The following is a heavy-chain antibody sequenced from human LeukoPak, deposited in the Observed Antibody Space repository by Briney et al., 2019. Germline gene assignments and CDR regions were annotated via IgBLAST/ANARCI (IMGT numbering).Heavy chain of an antibody. J-gene: IGHJ3*02. CDR2: ISSSSSTI. D-gene: IGHD1-26*01. CDR1: GFTFSSYG. CDR3: ARDTTGGAFDI. Sequence: GGSLRLSCAASGFTFSSYGMNWVRQAPGKGLEWVSYISSSSSTIYYADSVKGRFTISRDNAKKSLYLQMNSLRAEDTAVYYCARDTTGGAFDIWGQGTMVTVSS. V-gene: IGHV3-48*01.